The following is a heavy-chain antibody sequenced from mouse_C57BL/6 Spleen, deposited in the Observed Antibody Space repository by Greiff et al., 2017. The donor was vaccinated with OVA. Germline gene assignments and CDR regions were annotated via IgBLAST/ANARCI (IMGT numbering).Heavy chain of an antibody. V-gene: IGHV14-4*01. CDR3: TTPRYDGFAY. CDR1: GFNIKDDY. Sequence: VQLQQSGAELVRPGASVKLSCTASGFNIKDDYMHWVKQRPEQGLEWIGWIDPENGDTEYASKFQGKATITADTSSNTAYLQLSSLTSEDTAVYYCTTPRYDGFAYWGQGTLVTVSA. D-gene: IGHD2-12*01. CDR2: IDPENGDT. J-gene: IGHJ3*01.